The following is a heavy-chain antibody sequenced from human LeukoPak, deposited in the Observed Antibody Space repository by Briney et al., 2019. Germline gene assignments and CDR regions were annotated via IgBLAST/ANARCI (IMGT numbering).Heavy chain of an antibody. D-gene: IGHD3-10*01. J-gene: IGHJ3*02. Sequence: ASVKVSCKASGYTFTGYYMHWVRQAPGQGLEWMGWINPNSGGTNYAQKFQGRVTMTEDTSTDTAYMELSSLRSEDTAVYYCATSDYGSGSNHDAFDIWGQGTMVTVSS. CDR2: INPNSGGT. V-gene: IGHV1-2*02. CDR3: ATSDYGSGSNHDAFDI. CDR1: GYTFTGYY.